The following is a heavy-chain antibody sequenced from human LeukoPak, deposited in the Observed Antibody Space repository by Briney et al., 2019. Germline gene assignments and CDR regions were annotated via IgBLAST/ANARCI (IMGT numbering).Heavy chain of an antibody. D-gene: IGHD3-16*01. CDR2: LRGDGET. Sequence: GGSLRLSCVASGFIFRDYAMSWVRQTPAGGLEWVSSLRGDGETFYTDSVKGRFTLSRDHSRNTVYPQLSNLRVEDTAVYYCAKASWVSSADAVLWGQGTLVTVS. J-gene: IGHJ4*02. CDR1: GFIFRDYA. CDR3: AKASWVSSADAVL. V-gene: IGHV3-23*01.